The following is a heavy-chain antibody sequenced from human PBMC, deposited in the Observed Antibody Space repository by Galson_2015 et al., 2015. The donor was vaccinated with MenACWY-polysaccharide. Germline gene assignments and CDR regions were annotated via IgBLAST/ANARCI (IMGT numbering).Heavy chain of an antibody. CDR2: ISNSGGST. D-gene: IGHD1-26*01. V-gene: IGHV3-23*01. J-gene: IGHJ4*02. CDR1: GFTFSSCA. Sequence: SLRLSCAASGFTFSSCAVNWVRQAPGKGLEWVSAISNSGGSTYYADSVKGRFTISRDISKNTLFLQMNSLRAEDTAVYYCAKDKGGGSYWGNTKIDYWGQGTLVTVSS. CDR3: AKDKGGGSYWGNTKIDY.